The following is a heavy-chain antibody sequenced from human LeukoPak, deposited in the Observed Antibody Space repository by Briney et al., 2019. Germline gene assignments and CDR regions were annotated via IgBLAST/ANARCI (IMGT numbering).Heavy chain of an antibody. D-gene: IGHD4-23*01. J-gene: IGHJ5*02. CDR1: GGTFSSYA. CDR3: AISVTMVVTPLLDP. CDR2: IIPIFGTA. V-gene: IGHV1-69*05. Sequence: ASVKVSCKASGGTFSSYAISWVRQAPGQGLEWMGRIIPIFGTANYAQKFQGRVTITTDESTSTAYMELSSLRSEDTAVYYCAISVTMVVTPLLDPWGQGNLVTVSS.